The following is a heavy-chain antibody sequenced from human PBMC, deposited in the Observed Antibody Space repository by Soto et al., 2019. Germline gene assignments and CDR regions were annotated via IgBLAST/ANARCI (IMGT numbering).Heavy chain of an antibody. CDR3: ARSYCSGGSCPMGSYYYYMDV. CDR2: IYYDGNEK. D-gene: IGHD2-15*01. CDR1: GFTFISYG. V-gene: IGHV3-33*01. J-gene: IGHJ6*03. Sequence: QEQLVESGGGVVQPGRSLRLSCAASGFTFISYGMNWVRQAPGKGLEWVAFIYYDGNEKYYADSVKGRFTISRDNSKNTLSLQMNSLRAEDTALYFCARSYCSGGSCPMGSYYYYMDVWGKGTTVTVSS.